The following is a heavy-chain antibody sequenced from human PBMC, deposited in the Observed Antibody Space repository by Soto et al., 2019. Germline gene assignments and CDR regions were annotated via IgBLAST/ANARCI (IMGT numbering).Heavy chain of an antibody. V-gene: IGHV4-31*03. Sequence: QVQLQESGPGLVKPSQTLSLTCTVSGGSISSGGYYWSWIRPHPGKGLEWIRYINYSGSTYYSPSIQGRVTISVDTSKNQFSLKLSSVPAADTAVYYCARAPTPWGQGTLVTVSS. J-gene: IGHJ5*02. CDR3: ARAPTP. CDR2: INYSGST. CDR1: GGSISSGGYY.